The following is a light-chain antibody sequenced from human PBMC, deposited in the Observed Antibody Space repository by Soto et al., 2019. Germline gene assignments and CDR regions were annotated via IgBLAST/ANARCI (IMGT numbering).Light chain of an antibody. CDR2: GAS. V-gene: IGKV3-20*01. CDR3: QQYGDSPLT. J-gene: IGKJ4*01. Sequence: ETVLTQSPGTLSLSPGERAILSCGASQSVSASYIAWYQQKPGQAPRLLIYGASSRATGIPDRFSGSGSGTDFTLTISRLEPEDFAVYYCQQYGDSPLTFGGGTKVDIK. CDR1: QSVSASY.